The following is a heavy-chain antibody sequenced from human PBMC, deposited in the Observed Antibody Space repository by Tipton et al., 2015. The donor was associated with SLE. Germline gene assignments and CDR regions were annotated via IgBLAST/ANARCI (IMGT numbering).Heavy chain of an antibody. Sequence: TLSLTCAVSGGSFSGYYWSWLRQPPGRGLEWIGEINHSGRTNYNPSPKSRVTMSVDTSKNQFSLELSSVTAADTAVYYCARLITDFEQSGACDIWGQGTMVTVSS. D-gene: IGHD3-9*01. CDR1: GGSFSGYY. J-gene: IGHJ3*02. CDR3: ARLITDFEQSGACDI. V-gene: IGHV4-34*01. CDR2: INHSGRT.